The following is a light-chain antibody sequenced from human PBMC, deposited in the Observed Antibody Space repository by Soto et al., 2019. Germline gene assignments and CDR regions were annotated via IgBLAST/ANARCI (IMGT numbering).Light chain of an antibody. Sequence: DIQMTQSPSTLSASVGDRVTITCRASQSISSWLAWYQQKPGKAPKLLIYDASSLESGVPSRFSGSGSWIDFALTISSLKSDYFATYFCHQYNSYLWMLGQGTKVEI. CDR2: DAS. CDR3: HQYNSYLWM. CDR1: QSISSW. V-gene: IGKV1-5*01. J-gene: IGKJ1*01.